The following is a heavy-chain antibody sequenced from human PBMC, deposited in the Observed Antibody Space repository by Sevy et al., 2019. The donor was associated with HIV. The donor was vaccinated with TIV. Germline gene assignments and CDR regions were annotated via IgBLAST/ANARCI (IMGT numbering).Heavy chain of an antibody. V-gene: IGHV3-49*03. D-gene: IGHD3-22*01. CDR3: TRGYYYDSSGYSDY. J-gene: IGHJ4*02. CDR1: GFTFGDYA. CDR2: IRSKDYAGAT. Sequence: GGSLRLSCTGSGFTFGDYAMSWFRQAPGMGLEWVGFIRSKDYAGATEYAASVKGRFTISRDDSKSIADLQMNSLKTEDTAVYYCTRGYYYDSSGYSDYWGQRTLVTVSS.